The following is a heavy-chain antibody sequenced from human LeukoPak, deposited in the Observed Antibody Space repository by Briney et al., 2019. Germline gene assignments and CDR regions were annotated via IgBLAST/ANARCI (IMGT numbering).Heavy chain of an antibody. V-gene: IGHV1-2*02. CDR1: GYTFTSYD. Sequence: ASVKVSCKASGYTFTSYDINWVRQATGQGLEWMGWINPNSGGTNYAQKFQGRVTMTRDTSISTAYMELSRLRSDDTAVYYCARVSTRGSYRRFDPWGQGTLVTVSS. CDR2: INPNSGGT. CDR3: ARVSTRGSYRRFDP. J-gene: IGHJ5*02. D-gene: IGHD1-26*01.